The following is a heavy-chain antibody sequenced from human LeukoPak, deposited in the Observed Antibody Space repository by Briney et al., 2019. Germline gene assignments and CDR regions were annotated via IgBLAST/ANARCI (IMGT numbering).Heavy chain of an antibody. V-gene: IGHV4-34*01. CDR2: INHSGST. J-gene: IGHJ4*02. CDR3: ARTATRELKEGGTYYFDY. CDR1: GGSFSGYY. Sequence: PSETLSLTCAVYGGSFSGYYWSWIRQPPGKGLEWIGEINHSGSTNYNPSLKSRVTISVDTSKNQFSLKLSSVTAADTAVYYCARTATRELKEGGTYYFDYWGQGTLVTVSS. D-gene: IGHD1-26*01.